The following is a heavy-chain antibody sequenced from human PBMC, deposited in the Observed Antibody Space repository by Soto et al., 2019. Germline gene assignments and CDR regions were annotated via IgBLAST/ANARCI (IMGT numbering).Heavy chain of an antibody. D-gene: IGHD4-17*01. CDR1: GFPFSRYA. V-gene: IGHV3-23*01. CDR3: AKDRLGDYYYYGMDV. J-gene: IGHJ6*02. CDR2: IGDRGTTT. Sequence: EVQLLQSGGGLVQPGGSLRLSCVGSGFPFSRYAMIWVRQTPGKGLEWVSGIGDRGTTTYYADSVKGRFTISSDNSGNTLFLQMNSLRAEDTAVYYCAKDRLGDYYYYGMDVWGQGTKVIVS.